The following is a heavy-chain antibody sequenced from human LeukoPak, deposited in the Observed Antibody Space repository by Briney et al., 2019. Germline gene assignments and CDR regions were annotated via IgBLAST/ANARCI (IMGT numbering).Heavy chain of an antibody. J-gene: IGHJ6*03. CDR1: GFTFSSYA. CDR3: AKGGTSNYFYYYYMDV. Sequence: PGGYLSLSCAASGFTFSSYAMSWVRQAPGKGLEWFSAISGSGCSTYYADSVKGRFTISRDNSKNTLYLQMNSLRAEDTAVYYCAKGGTSNYFYYYYMDVWGKGTTVTVSS. V-gene: IGHV3-23*01. D-gene: IGHD1-14*01. CDR2: ISGSGCST.